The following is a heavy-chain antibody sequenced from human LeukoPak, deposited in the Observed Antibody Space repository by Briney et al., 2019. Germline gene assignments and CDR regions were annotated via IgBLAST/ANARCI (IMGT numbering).Heavy chain of an antibody. Sequence: GGSLRLSCAASGFTVSSNYMSWVRQAPGKGLEWVSVIYSGGSTYYADSVKGRFTISRDNSKNTLYLQMNSLRAEDTAVYYCAKLGYYYDSSGFDYWGQGTLVTVSS. CDR3: AKLGYYYDSSGFDY. CDR1: GFTVSSNY. J-gene: IGHJ4*02. CDR2: IYSGGST. D-gene: IGHD3-22*01. V-gene: IGHV3-66*04.